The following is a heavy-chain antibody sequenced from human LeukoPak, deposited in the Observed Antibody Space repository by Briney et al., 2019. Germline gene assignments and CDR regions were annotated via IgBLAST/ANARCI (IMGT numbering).Heavy chain of an antibody. CDR1: GGSISSGGYY. D-gene: IGHD2-15*01. CDR2: IYYSGST. CDR3: ALGYCGGGSCYAREYFQH. Sequence: SETLSLACTVSGGSISSGGYYWTWIRQHPGKGLEWIGYIYYSGSTYYNPSLKSRVTISVDTSKNQFSLRLSSVTAADTAVYYCALGYCGGGSCYAREYFQHWGQGTLVTVSS. V-gene: IGHV4-31*03. J-gene: IGHJ1*01.